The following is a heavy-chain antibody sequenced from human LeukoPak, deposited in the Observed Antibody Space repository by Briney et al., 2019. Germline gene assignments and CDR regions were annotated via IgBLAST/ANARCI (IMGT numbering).Heavy chain of an antibody. CDR3: ATINGDQYYFDY. CDR1: GGSISSGSYY. D-gene: IGHD4-17*01. Sequence: SQTLSLTCTVSGGSISSGSYYWGWIRQPPGKGLEWIGSIYYSGSTYYNPSLKSRVTISVDTSKNQFSLKLSSVTAADTAVYYCATINGDQYYFDYWGQGTLVTVSS. CDR2: IYYSGST. V-gene: IGHV4-39*01. J-gene: IGHJ4*02.